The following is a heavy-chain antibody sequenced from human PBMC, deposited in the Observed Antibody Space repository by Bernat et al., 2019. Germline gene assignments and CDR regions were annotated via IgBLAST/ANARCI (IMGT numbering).Heavy chain of an antibody. CDR2: ISGSGGST. D-gene: IGHD3-10*01. Sequence: EVQLLESGGGLVQPGGSLRLSCAASGFTFSSYAMSWVRRAPGKGLEWVSAISGSGGSTYYADSVKGRFTISRDNSKNTLYLQMNSLRAEDTAVYYCAKDQGSYYGSGSYYDYFDYWGQGTLVTVSS. V-gene: IGHV3-23*01. CDR1: GFTFSSYA. J-gene: IGHJ4*02. CDR3: AKDQGSYYGSGSYYDYFDY.